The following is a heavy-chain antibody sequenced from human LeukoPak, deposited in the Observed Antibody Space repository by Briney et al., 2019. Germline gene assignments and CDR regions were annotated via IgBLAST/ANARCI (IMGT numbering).Heavy chain of an antibody. D-gene: IGHD2-15*01. CDR3: ARGVVAAIFHWFDP. CDR1: GGTFSSYA. CDR2: IIPIFGTA. Sequence: GSSVKVSCKASGGTFSSYAISWVRQAPGQGLEWMGGIIPIFGTANYAQKFQGRVTITTDESTSTAYMELSSLRSEDTAVYYCARGVVAAIFHWFDPWGQGTLVTDSS. J-gene: IGHJ5*02. V-gene: IGHV1-69*05.